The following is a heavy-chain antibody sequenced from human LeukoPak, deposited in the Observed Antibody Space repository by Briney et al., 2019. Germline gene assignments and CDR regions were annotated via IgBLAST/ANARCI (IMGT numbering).Heavy chain of an antibody. CDR3: ARTSGSYVSY. CDR2: ITTSGNYK. V-gene: IGHV3-21*01. CDR1: GFTFSNAW. J-gene: IGHJ4*02. D-gene: IGHD1-26*01. Sequence: PGGSLRLSCAASGFTFSNAWMSWVRQAPGKGLEWVSSITTSGNYKYYVDSVKGRFTISRDNAKNSLYLQMNSLRVEDTAVYYCARTSGSYVSYWGQGTLVTVSS.